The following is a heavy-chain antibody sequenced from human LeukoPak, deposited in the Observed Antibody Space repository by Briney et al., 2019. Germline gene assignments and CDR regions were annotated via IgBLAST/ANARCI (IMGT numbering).Heavy chain of an antibody. CDR3: TKKAGYYLFHLGY. CDR2: ISGSGVNI. V-gene: IGHV3-23*01. Sequence: GGSLRLSCAASGFTFSSYVMNWVRQAPGKGLEWVSGISGSGVNIEYADSVKGRFTISRDNSKNALYLQMNSLRAEDTAVYYSTKKAGYYLFHLGYWGQGTLVTVCS. CDR1: GFTFSSYV. J-gene: IGHJ4*02. D-gene: IGHD3-9*01.